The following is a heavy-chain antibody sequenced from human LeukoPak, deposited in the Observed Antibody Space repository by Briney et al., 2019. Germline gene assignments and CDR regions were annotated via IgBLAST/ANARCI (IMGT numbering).Heavy chain of an antibody. J-gene: IGHJ4*02. V-gene: IGHV1-69*05. CDR2: IIPIFGTA. D-gene: IGHD5-24*01. CDR1: GGTFSSYA. Sequence: SVKVSCKASGGTFSSYAISWVRQAPGQGLEWMGGIIPIFGTANYAQKFQGRVTITTDESTSTAYMELSSLRSEDTAVYYCATDAGPDGYTDLAIDYWGQGTLVTVSS. CDR3: ATDAGPDGYTDLAIDY.